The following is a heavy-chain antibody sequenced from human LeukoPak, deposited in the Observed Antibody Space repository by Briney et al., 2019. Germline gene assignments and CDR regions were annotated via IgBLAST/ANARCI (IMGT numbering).Heavy chain of an antibody. V-gene: IGHV4-59*01. CDR3: ARGRGAGYDSEDY. CDR1: GGSISSYY. J-gene: IGHJ4*02. D-gene: IGHD5-12*01. Sequence: SETLSLTCTVSGGSISSYYWSWIRQPPGKGLEWIGYIYYSGSTNYNPSLKSRVTISVDTSKNQFSLKLSSVTAADTAVYYCARGRGAGYDSEDYWGQGTLVTVS. CDR2: IYYSGST.